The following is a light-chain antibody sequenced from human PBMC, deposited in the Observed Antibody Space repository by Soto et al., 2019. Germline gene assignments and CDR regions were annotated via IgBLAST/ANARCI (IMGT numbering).Light chain of an antibody. Sequence: QSVLTQPHSASGTPGQRVTISCSGSSSNIGSNYVYWYQQLPGTAPKLLIYRSNQRPSGVPDRFSGSKSGTSASLAISGLRSEDEADYYCASWDDSLSGVVFGGGTELTVL. CDR3: ASWDDSLSGVV. V-gene: IGLV1-47*01. CDR1: SSNIGSNY. CDR2: RSN. J-gene: IGLJ2*01.